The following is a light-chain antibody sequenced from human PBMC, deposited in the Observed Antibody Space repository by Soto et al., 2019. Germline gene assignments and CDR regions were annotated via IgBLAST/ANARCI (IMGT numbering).Light chain of an antibody. CDR3: AAWDSRLNGWL. CDR1: SSNVGSNT. CDR2: GNN. V-gene: IGLV1-44*01. J-gene: IGLJ3*02. Sequence: QSVLTQPPSASGTPGQRVTISCSGSSSNVGSNTVNWYQQVPGTAPKVLIFGNNQRPSGVPDRFSGSKSGTSASLAISGLQSEDEADYYCAAWDSRLNGWLFGGGTKLTVL.